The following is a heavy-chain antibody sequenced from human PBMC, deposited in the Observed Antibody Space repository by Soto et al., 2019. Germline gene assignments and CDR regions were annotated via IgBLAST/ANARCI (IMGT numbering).Heavy chain of an antibody. CDR1: GYTFTSYD. D-gene: IGHD4-17*01. CDR2: MNPNSGNT. V-gene: IGHV1-8*01. CDR3: ARGRATVYYYYYYYVDV. Sequence: ASVKVSCKASGYTFTSYDINWVRQATGQGLEWMGWMNPNSGNTGYAQKFQGRVTMTRNTSISTAYMELSSLRSEDTAVYYCARGRATVYYYYYYYVDVWGKGTTVTVSS. J-gene: IGHJ6*03.